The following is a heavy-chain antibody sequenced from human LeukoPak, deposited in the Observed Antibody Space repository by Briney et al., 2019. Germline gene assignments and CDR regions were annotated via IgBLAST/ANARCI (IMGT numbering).Heavy chain of an antibody. CDR1: GYTFTSYG. V-gene: IGHV1-18*01. J-gene: IGHJ6*03. CDR2: ISAYNGNT. CDR3: ARAQITMVRGVRNHYYYYYMDV. Sequence: ASVKVSCKASGYTFTSYGISWVRQAPGQGLEWMGWISAYNGNTNYAQKLQGRVTMTTDTSTSTAYMELSSLRSEDTAVYYCARAQITMVRGVRNHYYYYYMDVWGKGTTVTVSS. D-gene: IGHD3-10*01.